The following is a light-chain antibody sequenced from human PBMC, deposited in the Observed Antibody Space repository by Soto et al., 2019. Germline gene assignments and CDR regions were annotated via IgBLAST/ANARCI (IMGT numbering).Light chain of an antibody. CDR2: DVT. CDR3: SSYTSSSTVV. V-gene: IGLV2-14*01. J-gene: IGLJ2*01. Sequence: QSVLTQPASVSGSPGQSITISCTGTSSDVGGYNYVSWYQQHPGKAPKLMIYDVTTRPSGVSNRFSGSKSGNTASLTISGLQAADEADYYCSSYTSSSTVVFGGGTKLTVL. CDR1: SSDVGGYNY.